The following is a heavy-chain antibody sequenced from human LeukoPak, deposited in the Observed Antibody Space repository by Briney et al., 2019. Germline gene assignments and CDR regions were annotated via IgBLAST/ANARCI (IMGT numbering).Heavy chain of an antibody. CDR3: AREVTYYYDSSGYFYDY. CDR2: IYHSGST. D-gene: IGHD3-22*01. V-gene: IGHV4-4*02. J-gene: IGHJ4*02. Sequence: SGTLSLTCAVSGGSISSSNWWSWVRQPPGKGLEWIGEIYHSGSTNYNPSLKSRVTISVDKSKNQFSLKLSSVTAADTAVYYCAREVTYYYDSSGYFYDYWGQGTLVTVSS. CDR1: GGSISSSNW.